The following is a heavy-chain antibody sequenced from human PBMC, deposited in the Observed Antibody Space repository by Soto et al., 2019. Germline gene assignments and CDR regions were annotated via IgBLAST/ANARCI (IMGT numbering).Heavy chain of an antibody. CDR1: RFTFSSYA. D-gene: IGHD3-10*01. J-gene: IGHJ4*02. CDR2: ISGSGGST. Sequence: EVQLLESGGGLVQPGGSLRLSCAASRFTFSSYAMSWVRQAPGKGLEWVSAISGSGGSTYYADSVKGRFTISRDNSKNTLYLQMNSLRAEDTAVYYCAKGSLLWFGELLYSHYYFDYWGQGTLVTVSS. V-gene: IGHV3-23*01. CDR3: AKGSLLWFGELLYSHYYFDY.